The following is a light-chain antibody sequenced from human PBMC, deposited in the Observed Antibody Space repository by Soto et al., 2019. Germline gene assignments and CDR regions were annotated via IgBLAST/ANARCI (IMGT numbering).Light chain of an antibody. V-gene: IGLV1-40*01. J-gene: IGLJ1*01. CDR2: ANT. Sequence: QSVLPQPPSVSGAPGQRVTISCTGSSSNIGPTYDVHWYQQLPGTATKLLIYANTNRPSGVPDRFSGPKSGTSASLAITGLQAEDEADYFCQSYDSSLSGYVFGTGTKLTVL. CDR3: QSYDSSLSGYV. CDR1: SSNIGPTYD.